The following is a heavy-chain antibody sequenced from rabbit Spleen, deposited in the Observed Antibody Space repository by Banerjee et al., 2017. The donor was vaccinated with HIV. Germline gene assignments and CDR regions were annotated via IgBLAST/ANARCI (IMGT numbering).Heavy chain of an antibody. Sequence: EGGLVKPGGSLELCCKASGFSLSTSHWICWVRQAPGKGLEWIGCIDAGDATTDYANWVNGRFTLSRDIDQSTGCLQLSSLTAADTAIYYCATDRYIGWGPRAFDPWGPGTLVTVS. V-gene: IGHV1S7*01. CDR2: IDAGDATT. D-gene: IGHD4-1*01. J-gene: IGHJ2*01. CDR3: ATDRYIGWGPRAFDP. CDR1: GFSLSTSH.